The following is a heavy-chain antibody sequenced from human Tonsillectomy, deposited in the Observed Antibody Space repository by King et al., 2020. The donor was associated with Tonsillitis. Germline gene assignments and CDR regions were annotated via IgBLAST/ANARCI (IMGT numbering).Heavy chain of an antibody. V-gene: IGHV3-30*02. CDR3: AKGSIAAAGTSPFDY. CDR2: IRYDGSNK. Sequence: QLVQSGGGVVQPGGSLRLSCAASGFTFSSYGMHWVRQAPGKGLEWVAFIRYDGSNKYYADSVKGRFTISRGNSKNTLYLQMNSLRAEDTAVYYCAKGSIAAAGTSPFDYWGQGTLVTVSS. D-gene: IGHD6-13*01. J-gene: IGHJ4*02. CDR1: GFTFSSYG.